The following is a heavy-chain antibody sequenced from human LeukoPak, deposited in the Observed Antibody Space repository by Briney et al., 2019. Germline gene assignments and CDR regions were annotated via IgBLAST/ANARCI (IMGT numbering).Heavy chain of an antibody. D-gene: IGHD3-10*01. CDR2: INPNSGGT. Sequence: ASVKVSCKASGYTFTGYYMHWVRQAPGQGLEWMGWINPNSGGTSYAQKFQGRVTMTRDTSISTAYMELSRLRSDDTAVYYCAREGGLRSWSLSGGFDYWGQGTLVTVSS. V-gene: IGHV1-2*02. CDR1: GYTFTGYY. J-gene: IGHJ4*02. CDR3: AREGGLRSWSLSGGFDY.